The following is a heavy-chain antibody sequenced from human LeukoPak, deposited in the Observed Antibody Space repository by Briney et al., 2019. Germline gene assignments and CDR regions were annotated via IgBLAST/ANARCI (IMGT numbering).Heavy chain of an antibody. CDR3: ACSSTSCYGGDCFDY. J-gene: IGHJ4*02. D-gene: IGHD2-2*01. Sequence: PSETLSLTCAVSGGSIGSGGYSWSWIRQPPGTGLEWIGYIYHSGSTYYNPSLKSRVTISVDRSKNQFSLKLSSVTAADTAVYYCACSSTSCYGGDCFDYWGQGTLVTVSS. CDR2: IYHSGST. CDR1: GGSIGSGGYS. V-gene: IGHV4-30-2*01.